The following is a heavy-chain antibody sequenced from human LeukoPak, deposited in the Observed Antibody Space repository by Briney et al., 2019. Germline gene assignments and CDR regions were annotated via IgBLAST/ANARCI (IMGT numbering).Heavy chain of an antibody. D-gene: IGHD2-15*01. CDR1: GFTFSSYG. CDR2: IWYDGSNK. J-gene: IGHJ5*02. V-gene: IGHV3-33*06. Sequence: PGGSLRLSCAASGFTFSSYGFHWVRQAPGKGLEWVAVIWYDGSNKYYADSVKGRFTISRDSSKNTLYLQMNSLRAEDTAVYYCAKDGSGGGWKWFDHWGQGTLVTVSS. CDR3: AKDGSGGGWKWFDH.